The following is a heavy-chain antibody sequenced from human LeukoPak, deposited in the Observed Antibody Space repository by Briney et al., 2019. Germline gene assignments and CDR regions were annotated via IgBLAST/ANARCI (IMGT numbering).Heavy chain of an antibody. CDR3: ATRYCSIAACRASSYKCMDD. D-gene: IGHD2-2*01. J-gene: IGHJ6*04. Sequence: GGSLRLSCAASGFTFSDNWMTWVRQAPGKGLEWVANINQDGGGRYYVDSVQGRFIISRDNAQNSVHLQMNSLRAEDTAVYYCATRYCSIAACRASSYKCMDDWGKGTTVIVSS. CDR2: INQDGGGR. CDR1: GFTFSDNW. V-gene: IGHV3-7*01.